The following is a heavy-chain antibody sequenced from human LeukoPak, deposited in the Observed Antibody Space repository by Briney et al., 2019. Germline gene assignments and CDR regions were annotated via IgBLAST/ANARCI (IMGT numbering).Heavy chain of an antibody. CDR3: ATRYCSIAACRASSYKCMDD. D-gene: IGHD2-2*01. J-gene: IGHJ6*04. Sequence: GGSLRLSCAASGFTFSDNWMTWVRQAPGKGLEWVANINQDGGGRYYVDSVQGRFIISRDNAQNSVHLQMNSLRAEDTAVYYCATRYCSIAACRASSYKCMDDWGKGTTVIVSS. CDR2: INQDGGGR. CDR1: GFTFSDNW. V-gene: IGHV3-7*01.